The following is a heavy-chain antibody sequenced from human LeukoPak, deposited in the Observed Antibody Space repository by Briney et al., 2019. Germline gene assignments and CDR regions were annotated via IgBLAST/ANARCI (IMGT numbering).Heavy chain of an antibody. V-gene: IGHV1-69*04. CDR3: ARYEGARGLGNYFDP. J-gene: IGHJ5*02. D-gene: IGHD1-26*01. CDR1: GGTFSSYA. Sequence: ASVKVSCKASGGTFSSYAISWVRQAPGQGLEWMGRIIPILGIANYAQKFQGRVTITADKSTSTAYMELSSLKSEDTAVYYCARYEGARGLGNYFDPWGQGTLVTVSS. CDR2: IIPILGIA.